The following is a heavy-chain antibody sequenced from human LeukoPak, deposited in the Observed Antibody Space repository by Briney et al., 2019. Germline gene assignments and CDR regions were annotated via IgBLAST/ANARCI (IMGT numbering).Heavy chain of an antibody. CDR3: ARGHYDFWRGYPNYFDY. V-gene: IGHV1-46*01. J-gene: IGHJ4*02. CDR1: GYTFTSYY. D-gene: IGHD3-3*01. CDR2: INPSGGST. Sequence: ASVKVSCKASGYTFTSYYMHWVRQAPGQGLEWMGIINPSGGSTSYAQKFQGRVTMTRDTSTSTVDMELSSMRSEDTAVYYCARGHYDFWRGYPNYFDYWGQGTLVTVSS.